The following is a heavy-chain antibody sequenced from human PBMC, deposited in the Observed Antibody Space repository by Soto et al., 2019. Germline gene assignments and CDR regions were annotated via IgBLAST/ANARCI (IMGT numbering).Heavy chain of an antibody. J-gene: IGHJ4*02. Sequence: GGSLRLSCAASGFTFSTYAMGWVRQAPGKGLEWVSGISGGGGGKYYVDSVKGRFTISRDNSIDTLDLQMNSLRAEDSAVYYCGKPRGYSSILFDFWGQGTLVTVSS. D-gene: IGHD5-12*01. CDR3: GKPRGYSSILFDF. CDR1: GFTFSTYA. V-gene: IGHV3-23*01. CDR2: ISGGGGGK.